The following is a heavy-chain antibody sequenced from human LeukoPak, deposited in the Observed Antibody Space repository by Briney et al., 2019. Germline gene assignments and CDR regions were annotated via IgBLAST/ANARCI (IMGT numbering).Heavy chain of an antibody. J-gene: IGHJ5*02. CDR2: IYSGGST. CDR1: GFTVVSTY. Sequence: PGGSWNLPWQAPGFTVVSTYRAWSRRAPGKGLDWVPVIYSGGSTYYADSVKGRFTISRHNSKNTLYLQMNSLRAEDTAVYYCARSYYYGSGSYYNNWFDPWGQGTLVTVSS. V-gene: IGHV3-53*04. CDR3: ARSYYYGSGSYYNNWFDP. D-gene: IGHD3-10*01.